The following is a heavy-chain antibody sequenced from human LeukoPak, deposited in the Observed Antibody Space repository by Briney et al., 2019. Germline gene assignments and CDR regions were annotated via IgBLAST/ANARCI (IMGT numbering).Heavy chain of an antibody. CDR1: GFTFSIYS. Sequence: PGGSLRLSCAASGFTFSIYSRNWVRQAPGKGLEWVSKISSDSSSIYYADSVKGRFTISRDNAKNSLYLQMNNLRAEDTAVYYCARERGYCTDTSCYGFDYWGQGILVTVSS. J-gene: IGHJ4*02. CDR3: ARERGYCTDTSCYGFDY. D-gene: IGHD2-2*01. CDR2: ISSDSSSI. V-gene: IGHV3-48*01.